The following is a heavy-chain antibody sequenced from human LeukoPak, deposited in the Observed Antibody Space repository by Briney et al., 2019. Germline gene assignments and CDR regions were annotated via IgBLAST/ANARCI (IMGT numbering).Heavy chain of an antibody. J-gene: IGHJ4*02. Sequence: ASVKVSCKASGYSFTAYSIVWVRQAPGQGLEWMGWIHPNSGGTAYGKTFQGRVTMTRDTSISTAYMELNSFGSDDAAVYYCARLGTGYSLSYWGQGTLVTVSS. CDR3: ARLGTGYSLSY. CDR2: IHPNSGGT. D-gene: IGHD5-18*01. V-gene: IGHV1-2*02. CDR1: GYSFTAYS.